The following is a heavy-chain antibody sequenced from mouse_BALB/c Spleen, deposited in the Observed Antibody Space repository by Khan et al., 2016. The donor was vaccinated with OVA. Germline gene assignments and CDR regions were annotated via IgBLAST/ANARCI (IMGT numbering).Heavy chain of an antibody. V-gene: IGHV1S135*01. D-gene: IGHD2-4*01. J-gene: IGHJ3*01. CDR2: IDPFSGGT. CDR1: GFSFTSYY. CDR3: TGQDYGAWSTY. Sequence: VQLMQSGPELMKPGASVKLSCTASGFSFTSYYIHWVMQSHGKSLEWIGYIDPFSGGTTYTQKFKGKATLTVDKSSSTVYIHLSSLTSEDSAIYYCTGQDYGAWSTYWGQGTMVTVSA.